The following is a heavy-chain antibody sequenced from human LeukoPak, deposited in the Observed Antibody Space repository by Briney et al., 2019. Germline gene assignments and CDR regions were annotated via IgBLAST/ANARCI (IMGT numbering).Heavy chain of an antibody. CDR2: IYTSGST. V-gene: IGHV4-4*07. J-gene: IGHJ3*02. CDR1: GGSISSYY. CDR3: ARHRKRSGGFFGSGHDAFDI. Sequence: SETLSLTCTVSGGSISSYYWSWIRQPAGKGLEWIGRIYTSGSTNYNPSLKSRVTMSVDTSKNQFSLNLSSVTAADTAAYFCARHRKRSGGFFGSGHDAFDIWGQGKMVTVSS. D-gene: IGHD2-15*01.